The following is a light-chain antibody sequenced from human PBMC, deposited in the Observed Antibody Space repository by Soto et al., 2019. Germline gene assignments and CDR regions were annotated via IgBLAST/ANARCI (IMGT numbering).Light chain of an antibody. CDR3: QSYDSGLSGHWV. CDR1: SSNLGAGYD. J-gene: IGLJ3*02. CDR2: DNT. Sequence: QSVLTQPPSMSGAPGQRVTMSCTGSSSNLGAGYDVHWYQRLPGAAPKRLIYDNTHRPSGVPNRFSGSKSGTSASLAITGLQAEDEADYYCQSYDSGLSGHWVFGGGTKLTVL. V-gene: IGLV1-40*01.